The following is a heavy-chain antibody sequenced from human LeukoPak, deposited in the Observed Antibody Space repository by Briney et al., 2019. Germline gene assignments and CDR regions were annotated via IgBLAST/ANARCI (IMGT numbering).Heavy chain of an antibody. V-gene: IGHV1-18*01. Sequence: ASVKVSCKASGYTFTSYGISWVRQAPGQGLEWMGWISVYNGNTNYAQKYQGRVTMTTDTSTSTAYMELRSLRSDDTAVYYCATESGTYSGTCFDYWGQGNLVTVSS. CDR1: GYTFTSYG. J-gene: IGHJ4*02. CDR2: ISVYNGNT. D-gene: IGHD1-26*01. CDR3: ATESGTYSGTCFDY.